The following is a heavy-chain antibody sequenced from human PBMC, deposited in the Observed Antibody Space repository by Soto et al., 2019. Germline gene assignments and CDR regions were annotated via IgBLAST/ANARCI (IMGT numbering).Heavy chain of an antibody. D-gene: IGHD3-10*02. CDR2: INPSDSHT. V-gene: IGHV5-10-1*01. J-gene: IGHJ4*02. Sequence: GESLKISCQGSGYTFTNHWITWVRQMPGKGLEWMGRINPSDSHTNYSPSFQGHVTMSVDKSISTAYLQWSSLKASDSAMYYCARNASYYVSHPYSCTYWGQGTLGSVSS. CDR3: ARNASYYVSHPYSCTY. CDR1: GYTFTNHW.